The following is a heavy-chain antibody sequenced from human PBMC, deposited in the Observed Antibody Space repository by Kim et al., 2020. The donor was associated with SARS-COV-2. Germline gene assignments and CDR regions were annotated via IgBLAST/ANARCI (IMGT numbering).Heavy chain of an antibody. Sequence: DDATGRYTVSRDNSKNTLWLQMNNLGAEDTAVYYCAKGSSGRDWYGGMDVWGHGTTVTVSS. D-gene: IGHD6-19*01. CDR3: AKGSSGRDWYGGMDV. J-gene: IGHJ6*02. V-gene: IGHV3-23*03.